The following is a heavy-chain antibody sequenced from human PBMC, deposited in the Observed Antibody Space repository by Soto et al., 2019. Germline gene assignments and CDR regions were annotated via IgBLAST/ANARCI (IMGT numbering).Heavy chain of an antibody. J-gene: IGHJ3*01. CDR1: GGTFSSYT. D-gene: IGHD6-19*01. CDR2: IIPILGIA. Sequence: QVQLVQSGAEVKKPGSSVKVSCKASGGTFSSYTISWVRQAPGQGLEWMGRIIPILGIANYAQKFQGRVTITADKSTSTAYMELSSLRSEDTAVYYCARLSGGIAVAGGGNWGQGTMVTVSS. CDR3: ARLSGGIAVAGGGN. V-gene: IGHV1-69*02.